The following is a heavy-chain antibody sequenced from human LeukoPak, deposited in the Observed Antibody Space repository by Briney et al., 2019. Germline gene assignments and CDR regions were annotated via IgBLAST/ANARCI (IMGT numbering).Heavy chain of an antibody. V-gene: IGHV4-59*01. J-gene: IGHJ4*02. D-gene: IGHD3-22*01. CDR1: GGSISSYY. CDR3: AKDSSGYYLGLFDY. Sequence: SETLSLTCTVSGGSISSYYWSWIRQPPGKGLEWIGYIYYSGSTNYNPSLKSRVTISVDTSKNQFSLKLSSVTAADTAVYYCAKDSSGYYLGLFDYWGQGTLVTVSS. CDR2: IYYSGST.